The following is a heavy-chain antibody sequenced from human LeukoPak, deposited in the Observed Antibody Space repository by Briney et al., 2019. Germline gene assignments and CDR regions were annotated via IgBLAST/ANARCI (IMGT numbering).Heavy chain of an antibody. CDR2: IKTKTDSGTT. D-gene: IGHD4-23*01. CDR1: GFTFSSAW. Sequence: GGSLRLSCAASGFTFSSAWMSWVRQAPGQGLEWLGRIKTKTDSGTTDYAAPVKGRFTISRDDSKDTLYLQMNSLKSDDTAVYYCANIFGGNSHRSDYWGQGTLVTVSS. CDR3: ANIFGGNSHRSDY. J-gene: IGHJ4*02. V-gene: IGHV3-15*01.